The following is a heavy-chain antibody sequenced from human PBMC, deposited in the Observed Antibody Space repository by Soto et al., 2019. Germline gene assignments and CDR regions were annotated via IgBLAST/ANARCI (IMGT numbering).Heavy chain of an antibody. CDR3: ASDVTGYSSN. CDR1: GYTFTSYD. D-gene: IGHD6-13*01. CDR2: MNPTSGNT. V-gene: IGHV1-8*01. Sequence: QVQLVQSGAEVKKPGASVKVSCKASGYTFTSYDINWVRQAPGQGLEWMGWMNPTSGNTGYAQKFQGRVTMTRNTSISTAYMELSRVRSEDTAVYYCASDVTGYSSNWGQGTLVTVSS. J-gene: IGHJ4*02.